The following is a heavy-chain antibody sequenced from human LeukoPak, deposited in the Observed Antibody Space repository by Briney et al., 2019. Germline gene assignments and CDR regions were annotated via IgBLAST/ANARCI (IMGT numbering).Heavy chain of an antibody. CDR2: INHSGST. Sequence: SETLSLTCTVSGGSISSGSYYWSWIRQPPGKGLEWIGEINHSGSTNYNPSLKSRVTISVDTSKNQFSLKLSSVTAADTAFYYCARGGYIYDPWGQGTLVTVSS. D-gene: IGHD5-18*01. J-gene: IGHJ5*02. CDR3: ARGGYIYDP. CDR1: GGSISSGSYY. V-gene: IGHV4-39*07.